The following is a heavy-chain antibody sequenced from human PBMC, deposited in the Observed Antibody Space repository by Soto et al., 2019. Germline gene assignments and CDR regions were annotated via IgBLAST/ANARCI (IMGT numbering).Heavy chain of an antibody. Sequence: EVQLLESGGGVVQPGGSLRLSCTVSGFSFSSYAMNWVRQAPGKGLEWVAGITGSGGEAFYADSVKGRFTISRDNSKNMLSLQMNSLRAEDSALYYCAKDDYDFWSGYFSYWGQGSLVTVSS. CDR3: AKDDYDFWSGYFSY. D-gene: IGHD3-3*01. J-gene: IGHJ4*02. V-gene: IGHV3-23*01. CDR2: ITGSGGEA. CDR1: GFSFSSYA.